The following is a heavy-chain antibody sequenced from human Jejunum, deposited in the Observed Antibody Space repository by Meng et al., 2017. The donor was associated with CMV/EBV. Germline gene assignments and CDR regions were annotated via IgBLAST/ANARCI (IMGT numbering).Heavy chain of an antibody. Sequence: SISSVDSCWSCIRQSPEVGLELIGYIFYSGRTYYHPSFESRATISVDTSKNQFSLKLTSVTAADTAVYYCARDGSEMWTGYSGFDPWGQGVLVTVSS. CDR2: IFYSGRT. D-gene: IGHD3/OR15-3a*01. V-gene: IGHV4-30-4*08. CDR3: ARDGSEMWTGYSGFDP. J-gene: IGHJ5*02. CDR1: SISSVDSC.